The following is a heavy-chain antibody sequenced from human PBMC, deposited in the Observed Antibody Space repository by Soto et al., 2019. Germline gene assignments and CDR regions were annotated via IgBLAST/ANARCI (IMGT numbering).Heavy chain of an antibody. CDR2: ISAYTGNT. Sequence: GASVKVSCKASGYTFTRYGISWGRQAPGQGLEWMGWISAYTGNTNSAQKLQGRVTMTIDTSTSTAYMELRSLRSDDTAVYYCARDLGYSSSYGDVLAFDIWGQGTMVTVSS. CDR3: ARDLGYSSSYGDVLAFDI. D-gene: IGHD6-6*01. CDR1: GYTFTRYG. V-gene: IGHV1-18*01. J-gene: IGHJ3*02.